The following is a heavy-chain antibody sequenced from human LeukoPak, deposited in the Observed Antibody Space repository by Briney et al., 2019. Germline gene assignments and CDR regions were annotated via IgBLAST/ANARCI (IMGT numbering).Heavy chain of an antibody. D-gene: IGHD4-11*01. V-gene: IGHV5-51*01. CDR3: ARQLTTLRGFDI. CDR2: IYPGDSDT. CDR1: GFTFTTSW. Sequence: PGESLKISCQGSGFTFTTSWIGWVRQLPGKGLEWMGNIYPGDSDTRYSPSFQGQVIISADKSINTAYLQWTSLKASDTAMYYCARQLTTLRGFDIWGQGTMVTASS. J-gene: IGHJ3*02.